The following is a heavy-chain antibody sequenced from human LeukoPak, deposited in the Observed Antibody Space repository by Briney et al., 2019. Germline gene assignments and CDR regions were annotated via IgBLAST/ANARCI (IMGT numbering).Heavy chain of an antibody. CDR1: GYTFTSYD. V-gene: IGHV1-8*01. CDR3: ARALPRHIAVAGTCGY. CDR2: MNPNSGNT. J-gene: IGHJ4*02. D-gene: IGHD6-19*01. Sequence: ASVKVSCKASGYTFTSYDINWVRQATGQGLEWMGWMNPNSGNTGYAQKFQGRVTMTRNTSISTAYMELSSLRSEDTAVYYCARALPRHIAVAGTCGYWGQGTLVTVSS.